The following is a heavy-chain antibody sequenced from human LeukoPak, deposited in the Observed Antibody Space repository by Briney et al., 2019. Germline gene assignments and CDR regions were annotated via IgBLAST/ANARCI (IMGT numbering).Heavy chain of an antibody. V-gene: IGHV4-34*01. CDR2: VNESGGT. CDR1: GGSLSGYF. J-gene: IGHJ6*03. D-gene: IGHD3-16*02. Sequence: SETLSLTCGVYGGSLSGYFWSWIRQPLGKGLEWMGDVNESGGTNYNPSLKSRVTISIDTSKNQFSLRVRSMTAADTAVYYCARLLKDYVWGSYRAYYYYYMDVWGKGTTVTISS. CDR3: ARLLKDYVWGSYRAYYYYYMDV.